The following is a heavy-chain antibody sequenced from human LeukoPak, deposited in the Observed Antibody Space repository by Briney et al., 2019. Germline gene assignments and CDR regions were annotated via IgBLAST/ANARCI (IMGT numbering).Heavy chain of an antibody. J-gene: IGHJ5*02. D-gene: IGHD2-2*01. CDR1: GFTFSDYY. V-gene: IGHV3-11*04. CDR3: ARTAAGPAAIQGWFDP. CDR2: ISSSGSTI. Sequence: GGSLRLSCAASGFTFSDYYMSWIRQAPGKGLEWVSYISSSGSTIYYADSVKGRFTISRDNAKNSLYLQMNSLRAEDTAVYYCARTAAGPAAIQGWFDPWGQGTLVTVSS.